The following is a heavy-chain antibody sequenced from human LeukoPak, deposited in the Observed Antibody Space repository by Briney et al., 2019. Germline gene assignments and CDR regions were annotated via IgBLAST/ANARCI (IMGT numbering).Heavy chain of an antibody. D-gene: IGHD3-16*01. Sequence: LAGGSLRLSCAASGFTFRSHAMSWVRRAPGRGLEWVSAIRGDGAAMFYADSVKGRITVSRDNSKNTLYLQFNSLRVDDTAVYYCARDQFRDYFRGADYWGQGTLVTVSS. CDR1: GFTFRSHA. J-gene: IGHJ4*02. CDR3: ARDQFRDYFRGADY. V-gene: IGHV3-23*01. CDR2: IRGDGAAM.